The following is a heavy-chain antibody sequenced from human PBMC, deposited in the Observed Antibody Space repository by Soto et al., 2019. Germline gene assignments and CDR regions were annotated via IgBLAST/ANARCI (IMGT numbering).Heavy chain of an antibody. J-gene: IGHJ4*02. V-gene: IGHV1-3*01. CDR3: ASEDCSSASCYFDY. Sequence: QVQLVQSGAEVKKPGASVKVSCKASGYNFTSYAMHWVRLAPEQRREWMGWINAGNGKTKYSQKFQGRVTITRDTSASTAYMELSSPRSEDTAEYYCASEDCSSASCYFDYWGQGTLVTVSS. CDR2: INAGNGKT. D-gene: IGHD2-2*01. CDR1: GYNFTSYA.